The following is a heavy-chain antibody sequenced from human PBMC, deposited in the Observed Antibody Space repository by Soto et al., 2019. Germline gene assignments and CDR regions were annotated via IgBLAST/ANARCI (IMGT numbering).Heavy chain of an antibody. CDR1: GFTFSSYW. D-gene: IGHD3-9*01. J-gene: IGHJ4*02. CDR3: AKDKRVRYFDWLFPH. Sequence: PGGSLRLSCAASGFTFSSYWMSWVRQAPGKGLEWVAVISYDGSNKYYADSVKGRFTISRDNSKNTLYLQMNSLRAEDTAVYYCAKDKRVRYFDWLFPHWGQGTLVTVSS. CDR2: ISYDGSNK. V-gene: IGHV3-30*18.